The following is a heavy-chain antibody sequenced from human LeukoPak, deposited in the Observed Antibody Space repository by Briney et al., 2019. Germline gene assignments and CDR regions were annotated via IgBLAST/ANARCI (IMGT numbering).Heavy chain of an antibody. V-gene: IGHV3-23*01. CDR1: GFTFSSYA. D-gene: IGHD2-2*01. J-gene: IGHJ4*02. CDR2: ISGSGGST. CDR3: ARDLNVVVPASNDY. Sequence: SGGSLRLSCAASGFTFSSYAMSWVRQAPGKGLEWVSAISGSGGSTYYADSVKGRFTISRDIAKNSLFLQMNSLRVEDTAVYYCARDLNVVVPASNDYWGQGTLVTVSS.